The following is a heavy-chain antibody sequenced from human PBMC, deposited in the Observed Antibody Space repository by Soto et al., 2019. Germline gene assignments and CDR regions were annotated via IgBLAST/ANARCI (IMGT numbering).Heavy chain of an antibody. D-gene: IGHD2-2*01. Sequence: ESLKISCKGSGYSFTSYWIGWVRQMPGKGLEWMGIIYPGDSDTRYSPSFQGQVTISADKSISTAYLQWSSLKASDTAMYYCARRYCSSTSCSRGEFDYWGQGTLVTVSS. V-gene: IGHV5-51*01. CDR2: IYPGDSDT. CDR3: ARRYCSSTSCSRGEFDY. CDR1: GYSFTSYW. J-gene: IGHJ4*02.